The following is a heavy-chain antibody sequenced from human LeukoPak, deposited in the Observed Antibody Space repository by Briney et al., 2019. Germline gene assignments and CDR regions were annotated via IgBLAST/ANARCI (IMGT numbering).Heavy chain of an antibody. CDR2: ISSSSSYI. CDR1: GFTFSSYA. Sequence: GSLRLSCAASGFTFSSYAMNWVRQAPGKGLEWVSSISSSSSYIYYADSVKGRFTISRDNAKNSLYLQMNSLRAEDTAVYYCAKEGPDSSSSYYFDYWGQGTLVTVSS. CDR3: AKEGPDSSSSYYFDY. J-gene: IGHJ4*02. V-gene: IGHV3-21*01. D-gene: IGHD6-13*01.